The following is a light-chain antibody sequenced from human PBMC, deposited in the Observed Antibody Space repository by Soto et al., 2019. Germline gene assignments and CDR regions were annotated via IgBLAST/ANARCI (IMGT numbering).Light chain of an antibody. CDR2: AAS. Sequence: DTQMTHSPTSLSASVGDRVTITCRASQSISSYLNWYQQKPGKAPKLLIYAASSLQSGVPSRFSGSGSGTDFTLTISSLQPEDVATYYCQQSYSTPRTLGQGTKVDIK. V-gene: IGKV1-39*01. CDR3: QQSYSTPRT. J-gene: IGKJ1*01. CDR1: QSISSY.